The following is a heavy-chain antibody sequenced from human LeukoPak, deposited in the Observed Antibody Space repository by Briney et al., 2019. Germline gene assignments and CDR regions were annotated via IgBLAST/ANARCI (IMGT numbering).Heavy chain of an antibody. CDR2: IYYSGST. V-gene: IGHV4-59*08. Sequence: SETLSLTCTVSGGSISSYYWSWIRQPPGKGLEWIGYIYYSGSTNYNPSLKSRVTISVDTSKNQFSLKLSSVTAADTAVYYCARHSWQFDYWGQGTLVTVSS. CDR1: GGSISSYY. J-gene: IGHJ4*02. CDR3: ARHSWQFDY.